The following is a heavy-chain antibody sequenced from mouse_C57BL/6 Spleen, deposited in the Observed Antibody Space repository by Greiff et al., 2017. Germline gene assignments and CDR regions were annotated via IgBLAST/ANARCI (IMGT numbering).Heavy chain of an antibody. J-gene: IGHJ2*01. CDR3: ARNYYGSSYQYYFDY. V-gene: IGHV1-59*01. CDR1: GYTFTSYW. Sequence: VQLQQPGAELVRPGTSVKLSCKASGYTFTSYWMHWVKQRPGQGLEWIGVIDPSDSYTNYNQKFKGKATLTVDTSSSTAYMQLSSLTSEDSAVYYCARNYYGSSYQYYFDYWGQGTTLTVSS. D-gene: IGHD1-1*01. CDR2: IDPSDSYT.